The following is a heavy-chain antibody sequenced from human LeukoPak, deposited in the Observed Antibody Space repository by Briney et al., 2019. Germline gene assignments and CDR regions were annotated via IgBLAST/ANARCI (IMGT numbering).Heavy chain of an antibody. V-gene: IGHV3-7*01. J-gene: IGHJ3*01. CDR3: AFFLGGHYLYTFDV. D-gene: IGHD2/OR15-2a*01. Sequence: HPGGSLRLSCAASGFIFSTYWMTWVRQARGKGLEWVANIKQDGSEEYYVDSVKGRFTISRDNAKNSLYLQMDSLRADDTAVYYCAFFLGGHYLYTFDVWGQGTMVTVSS. CDR2: IKQDGSEE. CDR1: GFIFSTYW.